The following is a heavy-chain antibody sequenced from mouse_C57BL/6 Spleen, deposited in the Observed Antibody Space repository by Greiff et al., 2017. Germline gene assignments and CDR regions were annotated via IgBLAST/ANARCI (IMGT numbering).Heavy chain of an antibody. Sequence: EVQGVESGGGLVQPGGSLKLSCAASGFTFSDYYMYWVRQTPEKRLEWVAYISNGGGSTYYPDTVKGRFTISRDNAKNTLYLQMSRLKSEDTAMXYCARVYDGYLYYFDYWGQGTTLTVSS. CDR1: GFTFSDYY. CDR2: ISNGGGST. J-gene: IGHJ2*01. D-gene: IGHD2-3*01. CDR3: ARVYDGYLYYFDY. V-gene: IGHV5-12*01.